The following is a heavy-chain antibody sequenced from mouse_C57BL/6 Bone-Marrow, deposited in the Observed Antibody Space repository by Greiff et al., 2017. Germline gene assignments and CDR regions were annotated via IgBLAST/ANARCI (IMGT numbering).Heavy chain of an antibody. J-gene: IGHJ3*01. D-gene: IGHD2-4*01. CDR1: GYTFTSYC. Sequence: QVQLQQSGAELAKPGASVKLSCKASGYTFTSYCMHWVKQRPGQGLEWIGYLNPSSGYTKYHQKFKDKATLTADKSSSTAYMQLGSLTYEDSAVYYCARSGDYDGAWFAYWGQGTLVTVSA. CDR3: ARSGDYDGAWFAY. V-gene: IGHV1-7*01. CDR2: LNPSSGYT.